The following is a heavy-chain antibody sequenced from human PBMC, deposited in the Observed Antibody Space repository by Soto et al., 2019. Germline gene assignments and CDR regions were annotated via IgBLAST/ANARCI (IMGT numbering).Heavy chain of an antibody. V-gene: IGHV4-59*01. CDR2: IYYSGTT. D-gene: IGHD4-4*01. CDR1: GGSIRSYY. CDR3: AREVQYWFDP. Sequence: SETLSLTCTVSGGSIRSYYWSWIRQPPGKGLEWIGYIYYSGTTSYNPSLKSRVSISIDTSRNQFSLRLNSVTAADTAAYYCAREVQYWFDPWGQGTLVTVSS. J-gene: IGHJ5*02.